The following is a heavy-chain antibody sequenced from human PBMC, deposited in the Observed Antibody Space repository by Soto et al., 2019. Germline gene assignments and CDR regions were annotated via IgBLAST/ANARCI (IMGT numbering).Heavy chain of an antibody. Sequence: ASLNVYCKASGYSFTRYYIHWVRQAPGQGLEWMGIINPSGGSTSYAQKFQGRVTMTRDTSTSAVYMELSSLRSEDTAVYYCARDYGIVVSYYFDYWGQGTLVTVSS. CDR1: GYSFTRYY. CDR3: ARDYGIVVSYYFDY. CDR2: INPSGGST. J-gene: IGHJ4*02. V-gene: IGHV1-46*01. D-gene: IGHD3-22*01.